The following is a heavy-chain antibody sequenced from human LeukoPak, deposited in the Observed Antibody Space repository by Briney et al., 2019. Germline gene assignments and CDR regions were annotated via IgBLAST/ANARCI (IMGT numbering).Heavy chain of an antibody. J-gene: IGHJ4*02. V-gene: IGHV1-46*01. Sequence: ASVKVSCKAFGYPFTIYYLNWLRQVPGKGLEWMGIINPGGGTTSYARKFQGRVTVTRDTSTTTLYLDLNSLTSEDTAVYYCARGSGDHRGVFDYWGQGTLVTVSS. D-gene: IGHD3-3*01. CDR2: INPGGGTT. CDR1: GYPFTIYY. CDR3: ARGSGDHRGVFDY.